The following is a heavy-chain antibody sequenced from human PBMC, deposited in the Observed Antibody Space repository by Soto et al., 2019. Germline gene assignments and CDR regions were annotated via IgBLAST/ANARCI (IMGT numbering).Heavy chain of an antibody. V-gene: IGHV4-59*01. CDR1: GGSLSSYY. CDR3: LRYFSSPSWYKGGFDY. D-gene: IGHD2-2*02. CDR2: IYYSGST. J-gene: IGHJ4*02. Sequence: PSETLSLTCTVSGGSLSSYYWSWIRQPPGKGLEWIGSIYYSGSTNYNPSLKSRVTISVDTSKNQFSLKLSSVTAADTAVYYCLRYFSSPSWYKGGFDYWGQGTMVTVSS.